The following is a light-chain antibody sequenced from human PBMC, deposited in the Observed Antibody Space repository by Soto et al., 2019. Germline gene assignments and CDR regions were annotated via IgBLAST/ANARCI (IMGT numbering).Light chain of an antibody. Sequence: EFVLTQSPGTLSLSPGERATLSCRPSQTVSTNYFAWYQQRPGQVPSILIYATSSRATGIPARFSGSGSGTPFSRTIARREPEDFAVYYWQTYGSSPLTFGHGTKLEI. CDR3: QTYGSSPLT. V-gene: IGKV3-20*01. CDR2: ATS. J-gene: IGKJ2*01. CDR1: QTVSTNY.